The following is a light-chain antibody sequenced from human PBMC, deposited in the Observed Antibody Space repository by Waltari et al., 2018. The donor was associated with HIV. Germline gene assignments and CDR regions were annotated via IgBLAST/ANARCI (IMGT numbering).Light chain of an antibody. J-gene: IGLJ3*02. CDR2: LNSDGSH. V-gene: IGLV4-69*01. Sequence: QLVLTQSPSASASLGASVKLTCTLSSGHSSYDIAWHQQQPEQGPRYLMNLNSDGSHSKGDVIPDRFSGSSSGAERYLTISTLQSEDEADYYCQTWGTGILVFGGGTKLTVL. CDR3: QTWGTGILV. CDR1: SGHSSYD.